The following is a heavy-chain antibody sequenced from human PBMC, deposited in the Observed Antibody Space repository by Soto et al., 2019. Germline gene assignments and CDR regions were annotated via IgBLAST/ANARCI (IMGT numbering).Heavy chain of an antibody. V-gene: IGHV3-30-3*01. J-gene: IGHJ4*02. CDR2: ISYDGNDK. CDR3: AGGAQQWLVTYYFDY. Sequence: QVQLVESGGGVVQPGRSLRVSCTASGFTFSTYTIHWVRQAPGKGLEWVAAISYDGNDKYYADSVKGRFTISRDDSKNTLYLRMTNLRAEDTAVYFCAGGAQQWLVTYYFDYWGQGTLVTVSS. D-gene: IGHD6-19*01. CDR1: GFTFSTYT.